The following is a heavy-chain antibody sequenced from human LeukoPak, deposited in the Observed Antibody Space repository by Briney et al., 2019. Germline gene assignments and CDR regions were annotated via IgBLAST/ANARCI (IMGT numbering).Heavy chain of an antibody. CDR2: INPNSGGT. Sequence: ASVTVSFKASVYTFTGYYMHWVRQAPGQGLEWMGWINPNSGGTNYAQKFQGRVTMTRDTSISTAYMELSRLRSDDTAVYYCARDTARITIFGVAKYMDVWGKGTTVTVSS. D-gene: IGHD3-3*01. V-gene: IGHV1-2*02. J-gene: IGHJ6*03. CDR3: ARDTARITIFGVAKYMDV. CDR1: VYTFTGYY.